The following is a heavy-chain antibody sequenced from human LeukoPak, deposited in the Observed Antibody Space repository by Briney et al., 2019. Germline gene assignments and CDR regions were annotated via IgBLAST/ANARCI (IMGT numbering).Heavy chain of an antibody. CDR2: IRSKAYRGTT. CDR3: NRGPIQLCLYYDMDV. CDR1: GFTFGDHA. J-gene: IGHJ6*04. Sequence: PGGSLRLSCTAFGFTFGDHAMSWVRQAPGKGLGWVGFIRSKAYRGTTEYAASVKGRFTISRDDSTSIAYLQMNSLKTEDTAVYYCNRGPIQLCLYYDMDVWGKGTTVIVSS. D-gene: IGHD5-18*01. V-gene: IGHV3-49*04.